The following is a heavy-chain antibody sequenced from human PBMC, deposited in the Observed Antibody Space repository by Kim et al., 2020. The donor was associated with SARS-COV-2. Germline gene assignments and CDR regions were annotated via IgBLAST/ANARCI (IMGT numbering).Heavy chain of an antibody. V-gene: IGHV3-23*01. CDR1: GFTFSNYA. CDR2: ISGSGVNT. D-gene: IGHD3-10*01. J-gene: IGHJ6*02. Sequence: GGSLRLSCAASGFTFSNYAMTWVRQAPGKGLEWVSLISGSGVNTYNADSVRGRFTISRDNSKNTLFLRMNSLRAEDTAIYYCVKMIVWGDIPVTGMDVWGQGTTGTVSS. CDR3: VKMIVWGDIPVTGMDV.